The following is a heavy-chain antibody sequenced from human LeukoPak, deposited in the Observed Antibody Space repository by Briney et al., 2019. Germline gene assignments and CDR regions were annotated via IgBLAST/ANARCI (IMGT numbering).Heavy chain of an antibody. CDR2: INPSGGST. CDR1: GYTFTSYY. V-gene: IGHV1-46*01. D-gene: IGHD4-23*01. J-gene: IGHJ4*02. Sequence: ASVKLSCKAFGYTFTSYYMHWVRQVPGQGLEWMGIINPSGGSTSYAQKFQGRVTMTRDTSTSTFYMELSSLRSEDTAVYYCARGGYLRVTLWYSFDYWGQGTLVTVSS. CDR3: ARGGYLRVTLWYSFDY.